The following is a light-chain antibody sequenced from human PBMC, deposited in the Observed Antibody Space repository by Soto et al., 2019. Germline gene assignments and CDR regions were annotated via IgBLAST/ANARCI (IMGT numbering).Light chain of an antibody. J-gene: IGKJ4*01. CDR3: MQCIQFPLT. CDR1: QSLLHTDDKTY. V-gene: IGKV2D-29*01. CDR2: EGF. Sequence: DIVVTQTPLSLSVTPGQPASISCKSSQSLLHTDDKTYLYWYLHKPGQPPQLLIYEGFKRFPGVPDRFSGSGSGTEFTLSTSRVEAGVVGLYYCMQCIQFPLTFGGGTKVEIK.